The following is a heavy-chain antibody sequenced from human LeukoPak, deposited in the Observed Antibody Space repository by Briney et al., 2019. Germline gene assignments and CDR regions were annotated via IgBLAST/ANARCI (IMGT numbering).Heavy chain of an antibody. V-gene: IGHV3-23*01. CDR1: GFTFSNYA. CDR3: AKVPYYDILTGYSLDAFDI. D-gene: IGHD3-9*01. CDR2: INDRGIAT. Sequence: GGSLRLSCAGSGFTFSNYAMSWVRQAPGKGLEWVSTINDRGIATYYADFVKGRFTISRDNSKNTLYQQMNSLRAEDTAVYYCAKVPYYDILTGYSLDAFDIWGQGTMVTVSS. J-gene: IGHJ3*02.